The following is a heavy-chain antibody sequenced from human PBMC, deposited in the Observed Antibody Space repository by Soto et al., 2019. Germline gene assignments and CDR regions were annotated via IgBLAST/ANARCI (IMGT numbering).Heavy chain of an antibody. J-gene: IGHJ6*03. CDR2: IIPILDLP. V-gene: IGHV1-69*08. D-gene: IGHD1-1*01. CDR1: GGTFSNFT. Sequence: QVQLVQSGAEVKKPGSSVKVSCRASGGTFSNFTINWVRQAPGQGLEWMGRIIPILDLPTYAQKFQGRVTITADTSTGTAYMDLSSLRSDDTAVYYCAREPPHPTGGYFYYYMDVWGTGTTVTVSS. CDR3: AREPPHPTGGYFYYYMDV.